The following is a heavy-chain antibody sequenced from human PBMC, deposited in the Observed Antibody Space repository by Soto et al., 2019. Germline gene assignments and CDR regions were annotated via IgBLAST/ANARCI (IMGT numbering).Heavy chain of an antibody. CDR3: ARMYCGGDCYASPYYFDY. CDR1: GFTFSSYS. Sequence: GGSLRLSCAASGFTFSSYSMNWVRLAPGKGLEWVSSISSSSSYIYYADSVKGRFTISRDNAKNSLYLQMNSLRAEDTAVYYCARMYCGGDCYASPYYFDYWGQGTLVTVSS. J-gene: IGHJ4*02. CDR2: ISSSSSYI. V-gene: IGHV3-21*01. D-gene: IGHD2-21*01.